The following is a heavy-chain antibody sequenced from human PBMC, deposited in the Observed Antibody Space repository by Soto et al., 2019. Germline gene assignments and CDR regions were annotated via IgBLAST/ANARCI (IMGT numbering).Heavy chain of an antibody. CDR3: VRQPGGVATPGDDY. CDR2: MNPDSGDT. CDR1: GYPFSAFD. V-gene: IGHV1-8*01. D-gene: IGHD2-15*01. J-gene: IGHJ4*02. Sequence: QVQLVQSGAEVKKPGASVKVSCEASGYPFSAFDINWVRQAGGQGLEWMGWMNPDSGDTAFAQRFQDRINMTRSPSISTAYMELSRLTSDDTAVYFCVRQPGGVATPGDDYWGQGTLVTVSS.